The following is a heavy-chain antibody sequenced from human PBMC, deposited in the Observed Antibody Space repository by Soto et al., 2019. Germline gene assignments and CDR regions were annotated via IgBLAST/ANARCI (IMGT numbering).Heavy chain of an antibody. CDR3: ARDGGGIDWYFDL. CDR1: GGSISSYY. J-gene: IGHJ2*01. CDR2: IYYSGST. Sequence: QVQLQESGPGLVKPSETLSLTCTVSGGSISSYYWSWIRQPPGKGLEWIGYIYYSGSTNYNPSLKSRVTLSVDTSKNQCSLKLSSVTAADTAVYYCARDGGGIDWYFDLWGRGTLVTVSS. D-gene: IGHD1-26*01. V-gene: IGHV4-59*01.